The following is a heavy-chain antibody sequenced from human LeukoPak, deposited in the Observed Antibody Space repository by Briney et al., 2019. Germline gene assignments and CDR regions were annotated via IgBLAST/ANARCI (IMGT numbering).Heavy chain of an antibody. CDR2: INHRGST. V-gene: IGHV4-34*01. J-gene: IGHJ4*02. D-gene: IGHD2-2*01. CDR1: GGSFSGYY. CDR3: ARGLSSTRRESDY. Sequence: SETLSVTCAVYGGSFSGYYWSWIRQPPGKGLEWIGEINHRGSTNYNPSLKRRVTISVDTSKNQFSLKLSSVTAADTAVYYCARGLSSTRRESDYWGQGTLVTVSS.